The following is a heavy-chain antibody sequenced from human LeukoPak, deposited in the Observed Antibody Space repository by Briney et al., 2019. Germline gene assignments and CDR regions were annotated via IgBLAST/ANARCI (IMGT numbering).Heavy chain of an antibody. Sequence: QPGRSLRLSCAASGFTFSSYGMHWVRQAPGKGLEWVAVISYDGSNKYYADSVKGRFTISRDNSKNTLYLQMNILRAEDTAMYSCAREHIATSGNNWFDPWGQGTLVTVSS. CDR3: AREHIATSGNNWFDP. CDR1: GFTFSSYG. J-gene: IGHJ5*02. V-gene: IGHV3-30*03. CDR2: ISYDGSNK. D-gene: IGHD6-13*01.